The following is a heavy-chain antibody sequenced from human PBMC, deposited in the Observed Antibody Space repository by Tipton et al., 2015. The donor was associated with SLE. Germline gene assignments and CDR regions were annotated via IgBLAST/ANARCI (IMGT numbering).Heavy chain of an antibody. V-gene: IGHV3-30*02. Sequence: GSLRLSCAASGFTFSDYYMEWVRQAPGKGLEWVAFIRYDGSNKYYADSVKGRFTISRDNSKNTLYLQMNSLRAEDTAVYYCARGSLEWLPHWYFDLWGRGTLVTVSS. D-gene: IGHD3-3*01. J-gene: IGHJ2*01. CDR3: ARGSLEWLPHWYFDL. CDR1: GFTFSDYY. CDR2: IRYDGSNK.